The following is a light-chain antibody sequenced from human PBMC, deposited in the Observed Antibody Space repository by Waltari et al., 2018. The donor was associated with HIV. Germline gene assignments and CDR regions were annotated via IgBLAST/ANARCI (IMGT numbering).Light chain of an antibody. CDR3: QQYHKWPET. Sequence: EILMTQSPATLSVSPGGGGTLSCRASQTVHSNLAWFQQKPGQAPRLLIYAASTRATAIPDRFSASGSGTEFTLTISSLQSEDFAVYFCQQYHKWPETFGQGTKLEIK. V-gene: IGKV3-15*01. J-gene: IGKJ2*01. CDR2: AAS. CDR1: QTVHSN.